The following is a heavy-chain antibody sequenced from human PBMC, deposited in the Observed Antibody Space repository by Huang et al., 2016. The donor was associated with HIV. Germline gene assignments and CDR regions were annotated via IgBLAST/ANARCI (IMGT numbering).Heavy chain of an antibody. J-gene: IGHJ4*02. CDR1: GYTFTDYF. CDR3: ARTPYSGSHPDY. CDR2: INPLSGVT. D-gene: IGHD2-15*01. Sequence: QVQLVQSGAEVKKPGASVKVSCRTSGYTFTDYFVHWVRQAPGQGLQWMWSINPLSGVTNYAHKFQGRVTMNRDTSIRTVYMELNRLRSDDTALYYCARTPYSGSHPDYWGQGTLVTVSS. V-gene: IGHV1-2*07.